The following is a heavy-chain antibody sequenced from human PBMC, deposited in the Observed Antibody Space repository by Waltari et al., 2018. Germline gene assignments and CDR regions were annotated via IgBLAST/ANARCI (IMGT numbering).Heavy chain of an antibody. V-gene: IGHV1-2*06. D-gene: IGHD6-19*01. Sequence: QVQLVQSGAEVTKPGASAKVSCKASGFIFTDYYIHWVRQAPGQGLEWMGRIDPNGGGTHYAQKFQGRVTMSRDSSIRTAYMELNRVTSDDTAVYYCARETVAGALDYWGQGTPVTVSS. J-gene: IGHJ4*02. CDR1: GFIFTDYY. CDR2: IDPNGGGT. CDR3: ARETVAGALDY.